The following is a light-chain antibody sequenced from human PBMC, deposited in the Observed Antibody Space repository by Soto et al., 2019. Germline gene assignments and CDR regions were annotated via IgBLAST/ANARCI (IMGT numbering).Light chain of an antibody. J-gene: IGKJ1*01. CDR1: QSVSSN. V-gene: IGKV3-15*01. CDR3: QQYNKWPLT. Sequence: EIMMTQSPGTLSASPGERATLSCRASQSVSSNLAWYHQKPGQAPRLLIYAVSTRATGIPARFSGSGSGTEFPLTISSLQSEDFAVYYCQQYNKWPLTFGQGTKVEIK. CDR2: AVS.